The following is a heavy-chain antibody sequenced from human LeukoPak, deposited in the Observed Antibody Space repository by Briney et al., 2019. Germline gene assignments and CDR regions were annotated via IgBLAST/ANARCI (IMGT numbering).Heavy chain of an antibody. CDR2: IYYSGST. CDR3: ARRPRRHFDY. Sequence: SETLSLTCTVSGGSISSSSYSWGWIRQPPGKGLEWIGSIYYSGSTYYNPSLKSRVTISVDTSKNQFSLKLSSVTAADTAVYYCARRPRRHFDYWGQGTLVTVSS. CDR1: GGSISSSSYS. V-gene: IGHV4-39*01. J-gene: IGHJ4*02.